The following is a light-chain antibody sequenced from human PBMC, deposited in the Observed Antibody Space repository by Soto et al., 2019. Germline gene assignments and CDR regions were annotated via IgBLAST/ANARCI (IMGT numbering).Light chain of an antibody. CDR2: GNS. J-gene: IGLJ3*02. CDR3: QSYASSLSARV. V-gene: IGLV1-40*01. CDR1: SSNIGAGYD. Sequence: QSVLTQPPSVSGAPGQRVTISCTGSSSNIGAGYDVHWYQQLPGTAPKLLIYGNSNRPSGVPDRFSGSKSGTSASLDITGLQAEDEADYYCQSYASSLSARVFGGGNKL.